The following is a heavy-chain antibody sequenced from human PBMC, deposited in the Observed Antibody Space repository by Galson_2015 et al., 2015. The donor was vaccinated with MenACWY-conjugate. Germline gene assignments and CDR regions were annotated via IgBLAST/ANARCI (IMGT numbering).Heavy chain of an antibody. J-gene: IGHJ4*02. CDR3: ARHHYGSGSYYYDVIDY. Sequence: CAISGDSVSSHSAAWNWIRQSPSRGLEWLGRTYCRSKCYSDYAVSVKGRITIRPDTSKNRFSLKLSSVTAADTAVYYCARHHYGSGSYYYDVIDYWGQGTLVTVSS. D-gene: IGHD3-10*01. CDR2: TYCRSKCYS. V-gene: IGHV6-1*01. CDR1: GDSVSSHSAA.